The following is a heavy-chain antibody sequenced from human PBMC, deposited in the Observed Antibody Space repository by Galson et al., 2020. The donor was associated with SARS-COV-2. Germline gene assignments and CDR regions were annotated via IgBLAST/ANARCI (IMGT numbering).Heavy chain of an antibody. CDR1: GYTFTDYY. J-gene: IGHJ6*02. Sequence: ASVKVSCKASGYTFTDYYIHWVRQAPGQGLEWMGWINPKSGGTNYAQKFEGRVTMTRDTSITTAYMELSRLRADDTAVYYCARHRYYDVLTGYIVDVWGQGTMVTVSS. CDR3: ARHRYYDVLTGYIVDV. D-gene: IGHD3-9*01. V-gene: IGHV1-2*02. CDR2: INPKSGGT.